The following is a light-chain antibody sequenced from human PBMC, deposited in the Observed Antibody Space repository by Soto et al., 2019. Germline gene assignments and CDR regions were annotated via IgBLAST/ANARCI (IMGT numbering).Light chain of an antibody. V-gene: IGKV1-5*01. CDR1: QTISSW. J-gene: IGKJ1*01. CDR3: QQCVTHPYT. CDR2: DAS. Sequence: DIQMTQSPSTLSASVGDRVTITCRASQTISSWLAWYQQKPGKAPKLLISDASTLVGGVPSRFSGSRSGTVFTLTLSRLQPDVFALYYGQQCVTHPYTFGQGTKVEIK.